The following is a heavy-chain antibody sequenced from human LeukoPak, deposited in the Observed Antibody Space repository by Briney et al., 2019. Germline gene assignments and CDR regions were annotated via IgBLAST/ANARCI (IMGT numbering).Heavy chain of an antibody. J-gene: IGHJ6*03. CDR1: GGSISSYY. D-gene: IGHD6-13*01. CDR2: IYYSGST. CDR3: ARDRRIAAAGTYYYYYMDV. V-gene: IGHV4-59*01. Sequence: SETLSLTCTVSGGSISSYYWSWLRQPPGKGLEWIGYIYYSGSTDYNPSLKSRVTISVDTSKNQFSLKLSSVTAADTAVYYCARDRRIAAAGTYYYYYMDVWGKGTTVTVSS.